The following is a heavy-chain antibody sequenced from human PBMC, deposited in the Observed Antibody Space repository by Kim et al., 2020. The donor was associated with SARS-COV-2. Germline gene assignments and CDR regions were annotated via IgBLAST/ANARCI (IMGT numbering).Heavy chain of an antibody. Sequence: SETLSLTCTVSGGSISSSTYYWGWIRQPPGKGLEWIGSIYYSGSTYYNPSLKSRVTISVDMSKNQFSLKLSSVTAADTAVYYCARDRGDFRSSSSRTVWGQGTLVTVSS. CDR2: IYYSGST. J-gene: IGHJ4*02. CDR1: GGSISSSTYY. CDR3: ARDRGDFRSSSSRTV. D-gene: IGHD6-13*01. V-gene: IGHV4-39*07.